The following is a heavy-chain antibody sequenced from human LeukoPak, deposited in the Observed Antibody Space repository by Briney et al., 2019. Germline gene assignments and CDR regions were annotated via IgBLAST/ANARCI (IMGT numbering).Heavy chain of an antibody. CDR1: GYTFTGYY. V-gene: IGHV1-2*02. Sequence: ASVKVSCKASGYTFTGYYMHWVRQAPGQGLEWMGWINPNCGGTNYAQKFQGRVTMTRDTSISTAYMELSRLRSDDTAVYYCARDLTYYYDSSGYTADYWGQGTLVTVSS. CDR3: ARDLTYYYDSSGYTADY. J-gene: IGHJ4*02. CDR2: INPNCGGT. D-gene: IGHD3-22*01.